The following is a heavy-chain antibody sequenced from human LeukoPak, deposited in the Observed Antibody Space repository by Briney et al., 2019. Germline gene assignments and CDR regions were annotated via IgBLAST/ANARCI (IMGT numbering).Heavy chain of an antibody. Sequence: SVKVSCKASGGTFSSYAISWVRQAPGQGLEWMGGIFPIFGTANYAQKFQGRVTITADESTSTAYMELSSLRSEDTAVYYCASRRTSHCSSTSCYTQANYYYYYMDVWGKGTTVTVSS. CDR1: GGTFSSYA. V-gene: IGHV1-69*01. CDR3: ASRRTSHCSSTSCYTQANYYYYYMDV. D-gene: IGHD2-2*02. CDR2: IFPIFGTA. J-gene: IGHJ6*03.